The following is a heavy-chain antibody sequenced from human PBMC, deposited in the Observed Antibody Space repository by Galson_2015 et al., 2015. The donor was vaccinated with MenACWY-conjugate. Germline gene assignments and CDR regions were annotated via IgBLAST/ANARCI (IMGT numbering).Heavy chain of an antibody. J-gene: IGHJ5*02. Sequence: GTLSLTCAVSGASISSRNWWGWVRPPPGKGLEWIAEIYHDGSTNYDASLKSRLTISADKSKNRFSLKLTSVTAADTAVYYCARTAGSVPPWGLGTLVTVSS. CDR1: GASISSRNW. D-gene: IGHD6-13*01. CDR3: ARTAGSVPP. CDR2: IYHDGST. V-gene: IGHV4-4*02.